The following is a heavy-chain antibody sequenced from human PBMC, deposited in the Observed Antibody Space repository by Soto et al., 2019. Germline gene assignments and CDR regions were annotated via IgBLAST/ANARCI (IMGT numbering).Heavy chain of an antibody. D-gene: IGHD1-26*01. J-gene: IGHJ6*02. V-gene: IGHV1-2*02. CDR2: INPNSGGT. CDR1: GYTFTGYY. Sequence: ASVKVSCKASGYTFTGYYMHWVRQAPGQGLEWMGWINPNSGGTNYAQKFQGRVTMTRDTSISTAYMELSRLRSDDTAVYYCARDPIVEGHYYGMDVWGQGTTVTVSS. CDR3: ARDPIVEGHYYGMDV.